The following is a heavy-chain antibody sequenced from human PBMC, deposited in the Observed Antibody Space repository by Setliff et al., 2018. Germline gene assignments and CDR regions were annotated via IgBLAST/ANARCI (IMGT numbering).Heavy chain of an antibody. CDR1: GYPFIGYF. D-gene: IGHD4-17*01. CDR2: INPNSGGT. Sequence: ASVKVSCKASGYPFIGYFIHWVRQAPGQGLEWMGWINPNSGGTNYAQKFQGRVTMTRDTSISTAYMELSRLRSDDTAVYSCARSRLYGGWFDPWGQGTLVTVSS. J-gene: IGHJ5*02. V-gene: IGHV1-2*02. CDR3: ARSRLYGGWFDP.